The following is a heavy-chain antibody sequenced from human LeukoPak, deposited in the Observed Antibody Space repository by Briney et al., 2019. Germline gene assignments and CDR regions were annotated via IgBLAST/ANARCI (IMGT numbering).Heavy chain of an antibody. V-gene: IGHV3-53*01. CDR2: IYSGGST. CDR3: ARYRYSGSYPLDY. Sequence: GGSLRLSCAASGFTVSSNYMSWVRQAPGKGLEWVSVIYSGGSTYYADSVKGRFTISRDSSKNTLYLQMNSLRAEDTAVYYCARYRYSGSYPLDYWGQGTRVSVSS. D-gene: IGHD1-26*01. J-gene: IGHJ4*02. CDR1: GFTVSSNY.